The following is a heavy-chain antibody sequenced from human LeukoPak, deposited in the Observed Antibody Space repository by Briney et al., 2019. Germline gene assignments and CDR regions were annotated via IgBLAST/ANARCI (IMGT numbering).Heavy chain of an antibody. Sequence: SVKVSCKASGGTFSSYAISWVRQAPGQGLEWMGGIIPIFGTANYAQKFQGRVTITADETTSTAYMELSSLRSEDTAVYYCARLGGVRGVTYYFDYWGQGTLVTVSS. CDR2: IIPIFGTA. CDR1: GGTFSSYA. V-gene: IGHV1-69*13. D-gene: IGHD3-10*01. CDR3: ARLGGVRGVTYYFDY. J-gene: IGHJ4*02.